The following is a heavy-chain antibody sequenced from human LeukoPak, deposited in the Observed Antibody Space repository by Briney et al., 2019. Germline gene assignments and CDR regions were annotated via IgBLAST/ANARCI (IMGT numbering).Heavy chain of an antibody. Sequence: GGSLRLSCAASGFTFRSYEMNWVRQAPGKGLEWVSYISSSGSTIYYADSVEGRFTISRDNAKNSLYLQMNSLRAENTALYYCAKAGYYDSDWFDYWGQGTLVTVSS. D-gene: IGHD3-22*01. J-gene: IGHJ4*02. V-gene: IGHV3-48*03. CDR2: ISSSGSTI. CDR3: AKAGYYDSDWFDY. CDR1: GFTFRSYE.